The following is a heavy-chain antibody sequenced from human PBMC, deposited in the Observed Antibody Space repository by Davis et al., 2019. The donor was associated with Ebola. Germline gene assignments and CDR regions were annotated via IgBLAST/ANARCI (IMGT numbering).Heavy chain of an antibody. V-gene: IGHV3-23*02. J-gene: IGHJ6*02. CDR1: GYTFRIHA. Sequence: GGSLRLSCAASGYTFRIHAMAWVRQVPGKGLEWVSALSGSGGLSYYGDSARGRFTISRDNSKNMLFLQMNNLTAEDTAVYFCARGGETVTGTTSHGLDVWGQGTTVTVSS. D-gene: IGHD1-20*01. CDR2: LSGSGGLS. CDR3: ARGGETVTGTTSHGLDV.